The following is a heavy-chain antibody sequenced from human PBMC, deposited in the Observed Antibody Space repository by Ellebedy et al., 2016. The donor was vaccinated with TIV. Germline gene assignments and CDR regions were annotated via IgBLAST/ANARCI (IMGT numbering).Heavy chain of an antibody. D-gene: IGHD1-26*01. CDR3: ATVQWELMG. Sequence: GESLKISXAGSGFDFSTWTLHWVRQAPGKGLEWVAAISYDAVNKYYADNVKGRFTVSRDNSKNTLSLQVNSLIREDTPIYYCATVQWELMGWGRGILVTVSS. CDR1: GFDFSTWT. J-gene: IGHJ4*02. V-gene: IGHV3-30-3*01. CDR2: ISYDAVNK.